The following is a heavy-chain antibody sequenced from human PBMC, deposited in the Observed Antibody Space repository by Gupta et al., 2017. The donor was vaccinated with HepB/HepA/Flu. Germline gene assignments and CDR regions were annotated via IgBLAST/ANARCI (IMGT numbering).Heavy chain of an antibody. Sequence: QVQLQESGPGLVKPSETLSLTCTVSGGSISSYYWSCIRQPPGKGLEWIGYIYYSGSTNYNPSLKSRVTISVDTSKNQFSLKLSSVTAADTAVYYCARHAFGGSYYPPTFDIWGQGTMVTVSS. D-gene: IGHD1-26*01. V-gene: IGHV4-59*08. J-gene: IGHJ3*02. CDR3: ARHAFGGSYYPPTFDI. CDR1: GGSISSYY. CDR2: IYYSGST.